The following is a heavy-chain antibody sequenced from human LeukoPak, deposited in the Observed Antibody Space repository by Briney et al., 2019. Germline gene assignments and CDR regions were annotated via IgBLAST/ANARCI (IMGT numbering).Heavy chain of an antibody. Sequence: RGSLRLSCAASGFTFSSYWMSWVRQAPGEGLEWVANIKQDGTEQYYMNSVKGRFSISRDNAKNSLYLQMNALRAEDTAVYYCARDVRPDYWGQGTLVTVST. J-gene: IGHJ4*02. CDR1: GFTFSSYW. CDR2: IKQDGTEQ. CDR3: ARDVRPDY. V-gene: IGHV3-7*04. D-gene: IGHD6-6*01.